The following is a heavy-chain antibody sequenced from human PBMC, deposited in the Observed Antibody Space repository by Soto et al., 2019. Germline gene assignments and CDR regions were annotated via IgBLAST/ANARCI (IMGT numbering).Heavy chain of an antibody. Sequence: PGGSLRLSCVTSGFTMSNYVMNWVRQAPGKGLEWISAITRTSGTTYYADSVKGRSTVSRDNSKNTLYLQMNSLRAEDTAVYYCAKGSSYRAPFDYWGQGTLVTVSS. CDR1: GFTMSNYV. V-gene: IGHV3-23*01. CDR2: ITRTSGTT. CDR3: AKGSSYRAPFDY. J-gene: IGHJ4*02. D-gene: IGHD3-16*02.